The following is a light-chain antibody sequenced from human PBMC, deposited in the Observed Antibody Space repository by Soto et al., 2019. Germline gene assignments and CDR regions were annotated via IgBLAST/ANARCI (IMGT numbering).Light chain of an antibody. J-gene: IGKJ1*01. V-gene: IGKV1-5*01. CDR3: QQYHIYSGT. CDR2: DAS. Sequence: DIQMTQSPPTLPASVGDRVTITCRASQTIGYWLAWFQQRPGKAPKLLIYDASILQSGVPSRFSGTGSGTEFTLTINSLQPDDFATYYCQQYHIYSGTFGQGTKVDIK. CDR1: QTIGYW.